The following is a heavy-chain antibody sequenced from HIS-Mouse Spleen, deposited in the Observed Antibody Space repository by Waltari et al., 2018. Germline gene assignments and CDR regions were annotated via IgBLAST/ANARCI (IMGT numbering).Heavy chain of an antibody. CDR1: GFTFSSYS. CDR2: SSSRSSDI. J-gene: IGHJ4*02. D-gene: IGHD6-13*01. Sequence: EVQLVESGGGLVKPGGSLRLSCAASGFTFSSYSMTWVRQAPGKGLEWVSSSSSRSSDIYYADSVKGRFTISRDNAKNSLYLQMNSLRAEDTAVYYCARGYSSSEDYWGQGTLVTVSS. CDR3: ARGYSSSEDY. V-gene: IGHV3-21*01.